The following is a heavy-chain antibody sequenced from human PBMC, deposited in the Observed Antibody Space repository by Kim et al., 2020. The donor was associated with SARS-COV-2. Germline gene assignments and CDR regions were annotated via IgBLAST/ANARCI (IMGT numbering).Heavy chain of an antibody. J-gene: IGHJ6*02. CDR2: ISGSGGST. CDR3: ALLHPYKWELLSWIADYYGMDV. D-gene: IGHD1-26*01. Sequence: GGSLRLSCAASGFTFSSYAMSWVRQAPGKGLEWVSAISGSGGSTYYADSVKGRFTISRDNSKNTLYLQMNSLRAEDTAVYYCALLHPYKWELLSWIADYYGMDVWGQGTTVTVSS. V-gene: IGHV3-23*01. CDR1: GFTFSSYA.